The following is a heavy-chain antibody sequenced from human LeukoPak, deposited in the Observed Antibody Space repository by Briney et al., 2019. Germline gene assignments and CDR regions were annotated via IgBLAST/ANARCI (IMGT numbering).Heavy chain of an antibody. V-gene: IGHV4-31*03. CDR2: IYYSGST. J-gene: IGHJ5*02. CDR3: ARANDHKGAGITMVRGVLWFWFDP. D-gene: IGHD3-10*01. Sequence: PSETLSLTCTVSGGSTSSGGYYWSWIRQHPGKGLEWIGYIYYSGSTYYNPSLKSRVTISVDTSKNQFSLKLSSVTAADTAVYYCARANDHKGAGITMVRGVLWFWFDPWGQGTLVTVSS. CDR1: GGSTSSGGYY.